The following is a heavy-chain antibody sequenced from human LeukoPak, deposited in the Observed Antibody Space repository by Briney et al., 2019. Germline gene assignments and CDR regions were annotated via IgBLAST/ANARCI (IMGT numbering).Heavy chain of an antibody. D-gene: IGHD6-13*01. Sequence: SETLSLTCAVYGGSFSGYYWSWIRQPPGKGLEWIGEINHSGSTNYNPSLKSRVTKSVDTSKNQFSLKLSSVTAADTAVYYCARVAIAAAPPFDYWGQGTLVTVSS. V-gene: IGHV4-34*01. CDR3: ARVAIAAAPPFDY. J-gene: IGHJ4*02. CDR2: INHSGST. CDR1: GGSFSGYY.